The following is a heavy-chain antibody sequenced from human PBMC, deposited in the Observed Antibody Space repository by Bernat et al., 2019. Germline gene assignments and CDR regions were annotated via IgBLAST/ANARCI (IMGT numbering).Heavy chain of an antibody. D-gene: IGHD3-22*01. CDR3: AKNHYYDSSGYYCRDKTPGYYFDY. J-gene: IGHJ4*02. CDR1: GFTFDDYA. V-gene: IGHV3-9*01. CDR2: ISWNSGSV. Sequence: EVQLVESGGGLVQPGRFLRPSCAASGFTFDDYAMHWVRQAPGKGLEWVSGISWNSGSVGYAESVKGRLAISRDNAKNSLYLRMNSLRAEDTALYYCAKNHYYDSSGYYCRDKTPGYYFDYWGQGTLVTVSS.